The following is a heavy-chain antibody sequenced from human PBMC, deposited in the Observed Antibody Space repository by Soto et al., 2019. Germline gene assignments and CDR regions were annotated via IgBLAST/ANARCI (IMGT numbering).Heavy chain of an antibody. CDR1: GYSFTSYW. V-gene: IGHV5-51*01. CDR3: ARGGDKYYDFWSGYYTTHNWFDP. Sequence: PGESLKISCKGSGYSFTSYWIGWVRQMPGEGLEWMGIIYPGDSDTRYSPSFQGQVTISADKSISTAYLQWSSLKASDTAMYYCARGGDKYYDFWSGYYTTHNWFDPWGQGTLVTVSS. CDR2: IYPGDSDT. D-gene: IGHD3-3*01. J-gene: IGHJ5*02.